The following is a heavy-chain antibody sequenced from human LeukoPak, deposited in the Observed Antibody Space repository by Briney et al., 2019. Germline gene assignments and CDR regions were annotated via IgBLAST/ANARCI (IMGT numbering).Heavy chain of an antibody. D-gene: IGHD5/OR15-5a*01. CDR2: ISPNTGAT. CDR3: ARDSVYDY. J-gene: IGHJ4*02. CDR1: GYTFIGYY. V-gene: IGHV1-2*02. Sequence: ASVKVSCKTSGYTFIGYYLHWLRQAPGQGLGWMGWISPNTGATKYAQKFQGRVTMTRDTSITTAYMEVSRLRYDDTAVYCCARDSVYDYWGQGTLVTVSS.